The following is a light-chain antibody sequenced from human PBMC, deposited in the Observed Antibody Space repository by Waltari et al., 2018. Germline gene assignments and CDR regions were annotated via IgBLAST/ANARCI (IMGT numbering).Light chain of an antibody. CDR2: GAS. CDR1: QSVGRS. V-gene: IGKV3-20*01. Sequence: ELVLTQSPGPLSLSPGERATLSGRASQSVGRSLAWYQQKPGQAPRLLIYGASIRATGIPDRFSGGGSGTDFSLTISRLEPEDFAAYHCQHYVRLPVTFGQGTKVEIK. CDR3: QHYVRLPVT. J-gene: IGKJ1*01.